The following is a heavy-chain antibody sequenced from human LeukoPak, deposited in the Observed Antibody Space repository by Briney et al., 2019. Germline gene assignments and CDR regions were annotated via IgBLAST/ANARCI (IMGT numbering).Heavy chain of an antibody. V-gene: IGHV3-7*01. D-gene: IGHD2-15*01. J-gene: IGHJ4*02. CDR1: GFTFNSYW. CDR2: IRQDGSDK. CDR3: ARHSRGSPIDD. Sequence: PGGSPRLSCAASGFTFNSYWMSWVRQAPEKGLEWLANIRQDGSDKQYVDSVKGRFTISRDNAKNSLYPQMNSLSAEDTAVYYCARHSRGSPIDDWGQGTLVTVSS.